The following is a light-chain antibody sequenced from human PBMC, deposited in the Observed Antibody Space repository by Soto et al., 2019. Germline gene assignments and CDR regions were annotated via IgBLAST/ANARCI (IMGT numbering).Light chain of an antibody. CDR1: QSISNW. J-gene: IGKJ1*01. CDR2: HAS. Sequence: IPMTHSPSALSGSIVDRVAITFRASQSISNWLAWYQQKPGTAPKVLSYHASNLQSGVPSRFSGSGSGTEFTLTISSLQPDDFATYYCQQYNSDSFGQGTKV. V-gene: IGKV1-5*01. CDR3: QQYNSDS.